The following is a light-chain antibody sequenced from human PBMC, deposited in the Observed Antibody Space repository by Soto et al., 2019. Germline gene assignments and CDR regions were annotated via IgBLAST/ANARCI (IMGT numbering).Light chain of an antibody. J-gene: IGKJ3*01. CDR2: GAS. Sequence: EIVMTQSPATLSVSPGERATLSCRASQSVRDNLAWYQQNPGQAPGLLIYGASIRATGIPARFSGSGSDTEFTLTISSLQSEDFATYYCHQYDNWPLTFGPGTKVDIK. CDR3: HQYDNWPLT. V-gene: IGKV3-15*01. CDR1: QSVRDN.